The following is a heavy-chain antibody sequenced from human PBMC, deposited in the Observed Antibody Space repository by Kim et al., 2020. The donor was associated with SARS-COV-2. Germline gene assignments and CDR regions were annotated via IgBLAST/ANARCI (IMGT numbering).Heavy chain of an antibody. Sequence: SETLSLTCTVSGGSMSSYYWSWIRQPPGKGLEWIGYIYYSGSTNYNPSLKSRVTISVDTSKNQFSLKLSSVTAADTAVYYCARENGGYYYVNAFDIWGQGTMVTVSS. CDR1: GGSMSSYY. CDR2: IYYSGST. CDR3: ARENGGYYYVNAFDI. J-gene: IGHJ3*02. D-gene: IGHD3-22*01. V-gene: IGHV4-59*01.